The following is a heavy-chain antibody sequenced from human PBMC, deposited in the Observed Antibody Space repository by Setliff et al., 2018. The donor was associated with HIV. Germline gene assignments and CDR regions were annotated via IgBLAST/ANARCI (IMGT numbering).Heavy chain of an antibody. CDR1: TESLTRYD. D-gene: IGHD6-19*01. CDR2: IDDSGSI. J-gene: IGHJ6*02. CDR3: ACIAVAGTGYYYYGMDV. Sequence: PSETLSLTCAVYTESLTRYDWAWIRQSPEKGLEWIGEIDDSGSIIYNPSLQSRVTMSVDTSKNQFSLKVRSLTAADTGLYYCACIAVAGTGYYYYGMDVWGQGTTVTVSS. V-gene: IGHV4-34*01.